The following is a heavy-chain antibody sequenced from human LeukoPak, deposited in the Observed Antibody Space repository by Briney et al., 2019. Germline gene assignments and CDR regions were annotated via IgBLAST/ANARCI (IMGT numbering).Heavy chain of an antibody. CDR2: IYYSGST. J-gene: IGHJ5*02. Sequence: SETLSLTCTVSGGSISSYYWGWIRQPPGKGLEWIGYIYYSGSTNYNPSLKSRVTISVDTSKNQFSLKLSSVTAADTAVYYCARDFYDFWGGYYYNWFDPWGQGTLVTVSS. D-gene: IGHD3-3*01. V-gene: IGHV4-59*01. CDR1: GGSISSYY. CDR3: ARDFYDFWGGYYYNWFDP.